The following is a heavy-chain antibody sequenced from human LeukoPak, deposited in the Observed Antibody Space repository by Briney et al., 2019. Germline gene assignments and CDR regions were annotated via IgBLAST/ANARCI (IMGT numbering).Heavy chain of an antibody. CDR3: ARDFEVTGTIFDY. CDR2: IYSDGST. CDR1: GITVSSCY. J-gene: IGHJ4*02. V-gene: IGHV3-66*01. Sequence: GRSLRLFCAASGITVSSCYMSWVRKAPGKGLEWVSLIYSDGSTFYADSVKGRFTISRDNSKNTLRLHMTNLRAEDTAVYYCARDFEVTGTIFDYWGQGTLVTVSS. D-gene: IGHD3-3*01.